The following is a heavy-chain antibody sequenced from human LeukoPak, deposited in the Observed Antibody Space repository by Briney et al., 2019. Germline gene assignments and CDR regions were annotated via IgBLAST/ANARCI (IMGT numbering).Heavy chain of an antibody. D-gene: IGHD3-10*01. CDR1: GFTFSNHG. Sequence: GGSLRLSCAASGFTFSNHGLTWVRQAPGKGLEWVSVISGSGGNTYYADSVKGRFTISRDSSKNTLYLQMNSLRAEDTAVYYCAKTYYYGSGSYKAQAFDIWGQGTMVTVSS. V-gene: IGHV3-23*01. J-gene: IGHJ3*02. CDR3: AKTYYYGSGSYKAQAFDI. CDR2: ISGSGGNT.